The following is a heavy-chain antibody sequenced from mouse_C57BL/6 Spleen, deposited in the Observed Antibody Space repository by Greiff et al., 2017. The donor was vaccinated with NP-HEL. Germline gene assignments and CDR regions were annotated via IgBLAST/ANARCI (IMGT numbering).Heavy chain of an antibody. J-gene: IGHJ3*01. D-gene: IGHD1-1*01. CDR3: VRDGGSSYGAWFAY. CDR1: GFSFNTYA. V-gene: IGHV10-1*01. Sequence: EVMLVESGGGLVQPKGSLKLSCAAYGFSFNTYAMNWVRQAPGKGLEWVARIRSKSNNYTTYYAASVKDRFTISRADSESMLYLQMNNLKTEDTAMYYCVRDGGSSYGAWFAYWGQGTLVTVSA. CDR2: IRSKSNNYTT.